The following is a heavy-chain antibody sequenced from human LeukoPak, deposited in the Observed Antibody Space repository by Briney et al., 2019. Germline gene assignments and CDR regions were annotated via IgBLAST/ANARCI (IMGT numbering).Heavy chain of an antibody. J-gene: IGHJ4*02. CDR3: ARVGKGYSQYYFDY. Sequence: GASVKVSCKASGYTXTDYYIHRVRQAPGQGLECMGWISPDSGVTNYAQKFQGRVTMTRDTSISTAYMELSRLTSDDTAVYYCARVGKGYSQYYFDYWGQGTLVTVSS. CDR2: ISPDSGVT. D-gene: IGHD4-23*01. V-gene: IGHV1-2*02. CDR1: GYTXTDYY.